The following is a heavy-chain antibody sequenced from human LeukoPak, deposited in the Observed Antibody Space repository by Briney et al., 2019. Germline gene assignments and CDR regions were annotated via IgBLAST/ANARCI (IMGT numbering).Heavy chain of an antibody. CDR1: GYSFTSYW. CDR2: IYPGDSDT. D-gene: IGHD6-19*01. Sequence: GESLNISCKGSGYSFTSYWIAWVRQMPGKGLEWMGIIYPGDSDTRYSPSFQGQVAISADKSISTAYLQWSSLKASDTAMYHCASLRGGSGWDAFDIWGQGTMVTVSS. J-gene: IGHJ3*02. CDR3: ASLRGGSGWDAFDI. V-gene: IGHV5-51*01.